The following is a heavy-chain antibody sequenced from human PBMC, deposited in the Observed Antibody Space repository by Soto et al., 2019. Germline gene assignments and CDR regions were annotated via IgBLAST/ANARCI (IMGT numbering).Heavy chain of an antibody. CDR3: AKVGSIAVYHYHYALDV. CDR2: ISYDGTKK. D-gene: IGHD6-6*01. J-gene: IGHJ6*02. V-gene: IGHV3-30*18. CDR1: GFTFSSYG. Sequence: PGGSLRLSCVGSGFTFSSYGMHWVRQAPGKGLEWVAGISYDGTKKYYGDSVKGRSSISRDNSRQTVYLQMDSLRAEDTAVYYCAKVGSIAVYHYHYALDVWGQGTTVTVSS.